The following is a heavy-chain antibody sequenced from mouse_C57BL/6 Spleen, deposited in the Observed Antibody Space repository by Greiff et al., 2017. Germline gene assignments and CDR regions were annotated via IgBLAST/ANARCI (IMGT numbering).Heavy chain of an antibody. J-gene: IGHJ2*01. V-gene: IGHV1-50*01. CDR3: AINWDYFDY. CDR2: IDPSDSYT. Sequence: VQLQQPGAELVKPGASVKLSCKASGYTFTSYWMQWVKQRPGQGLEWIGEIDPSDSYTNYNQKFKGKATLTVDTSSSTAYMQLSSLTSEDSAVYYSAINWDYFDYWGQGTTLTVSS. D-gene: IGHD4-1*01. CDR1: GYTFTSYW.